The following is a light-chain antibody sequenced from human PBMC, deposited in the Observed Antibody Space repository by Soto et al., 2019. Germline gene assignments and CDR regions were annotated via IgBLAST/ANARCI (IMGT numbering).Light chain of an antibody. CDR2: DAS. V-gene: IGKV1-5*01. Sequence: DIQMTQSPSTLSASVVDRVTITFRASQIISSWLAWYQQKPGKAPKLLVYDASTLQSGVASRFSGSGSGTEFTLIISGLQPDDSATYYCQQYTNTNNPWMFGQGTKVDIK. J-gene: IGKJ1*01. CDR3: QQYTNTNNPWM. CDR1: QIISSW.